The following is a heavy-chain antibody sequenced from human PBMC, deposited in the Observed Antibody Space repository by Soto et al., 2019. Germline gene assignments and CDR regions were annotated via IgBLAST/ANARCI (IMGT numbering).Heavy chain of an antibody. Sequence: QVQLVQSGAEVKKPGSSVKVSCKASGGTFSSYTISWVRQAPGQGLEWMGRIIPILGIANYAQKFQGRVTXTXDXSTSTAYMELRSLRCEDTSLYYRARVRAWLVHSFDYWGQGTLVTVSS. CDR2: IIPILGIA. V-gene: IGHV1-69*02. CDR3: ARVRAWLVHSFDY. CDR1: GGTFSSYT. D-gene: IGHD6-19*01. J-gene: IGHJ4*02.